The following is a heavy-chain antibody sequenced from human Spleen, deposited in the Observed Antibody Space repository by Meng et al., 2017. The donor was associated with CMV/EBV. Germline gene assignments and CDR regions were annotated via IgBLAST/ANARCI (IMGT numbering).Heavy chain of an antibody. CDR3: ASQGGTTFF. J-gene: IGHJ4*02. D-gene: IGHD2/OR15-2a*01. V-gene: IGHV3-21*01. Sequence: EVQLVESGGGLVKPGGSLRLSCAASGFIFSTYSMNWVRQAPGKGLEWVSSISSGSKYIYYADSVKGRFTISRDNANSSLHLQMNSLRAEDTAVYYCASQGGTTFFWGQGTLVTVS. CDR1: GFIFSTYS. CDR2: ISSGSKYI.